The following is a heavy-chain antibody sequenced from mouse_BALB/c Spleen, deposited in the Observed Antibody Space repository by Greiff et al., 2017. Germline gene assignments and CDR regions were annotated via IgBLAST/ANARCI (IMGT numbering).Heavy chain of an antibody. CDR3: TREEEARATFYAMDY. D-gene: IGHD3-1*01. CDR1: GFTFSSYT. Sequence: EVQLVESGGGLVKPGGSLKLSCAASGFTFSSYTMSWVRQTPEKRLEWVATISSGGSYTYYPDSVKGRFTISRDNAKNTLYLQMSSLKSEDTAMYYCTREEEARATFYAMDYWGQGTSVTVSS. J-gene: IGHJ4*01. CDR2: ISSGGSYT. V-gene: IGHV5-6-4*01.